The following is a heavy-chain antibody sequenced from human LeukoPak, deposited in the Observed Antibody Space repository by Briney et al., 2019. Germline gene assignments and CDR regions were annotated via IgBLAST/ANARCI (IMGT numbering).Heavy chain of an antibody. D-gene: IGHD3-3*01. CDR3: ARDFTRYDFWSGEFASY. V-gene: IGHV3-7*01. CDR1: GFTFSNYF. J-gene: IGHJ4*02. CDR2: IKQDGSER. Sequence: GGSLRLSCAASGFTFSNYFMSWVREAPGKGLEWVAIIKQDGSERYYVDSVKGRFTISRDNAKNSLYLQMSSLRAEDTAVYYCARDFTRYDFWSGEFASYWGQGTLVTVSS.